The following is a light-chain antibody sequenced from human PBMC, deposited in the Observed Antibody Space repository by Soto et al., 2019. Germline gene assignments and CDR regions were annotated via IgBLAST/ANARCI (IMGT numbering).Light chain of an antibody. CDR1: TSNIGRST. CDR2: GNT. V-gene: IGLV1-44*01. CDR3: GTWDSSLSSYV. J-gene: IGLJ1*01. Sequence: QSVLTQPPSASGTPGQRVTISCSGNTSNIGRSTVSWYQQFPGAAPKLLIYGNTQRPLGVPVRFSGSKSDTSASLAISGLQSEDEADYYCGTWDSSLSSYVFGTGTKLTVL.